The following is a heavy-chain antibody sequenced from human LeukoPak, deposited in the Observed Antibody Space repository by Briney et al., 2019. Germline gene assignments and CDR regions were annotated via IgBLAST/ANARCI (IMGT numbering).Heavy chain of an antibody. V-gene: IGHV4-31*03. D-gene: IGHD3-22*01. J-gene: IGHJ4*02. CDR2: IYYSGST. CDR1: GGSISSGGYY. CDR3: ARGPAFYDSSGYPFDY. Sequence: SQTLSLTCTVSGGSISSGGYYWSWIRQHPGKGREWIGYIYYSGSTYYNPSLKSRVTISVDTSKNQFSLKLSSVTAADTAVYYCARGPAFYDSSGYPFDYWGQGTLVTVSS.